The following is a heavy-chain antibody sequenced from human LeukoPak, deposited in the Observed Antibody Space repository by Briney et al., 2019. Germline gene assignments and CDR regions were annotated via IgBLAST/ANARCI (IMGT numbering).Heavy chain of an antibody. CDR3: AELGITMIGGV. J-gene: IGHJ6*04. Sequence: GGSLRLSCAASGFTFSSYEMNWVRQAPGKGLEWVSYISSTGSTIYYADSVKGRFTISRDNAKNSLYLQMNSLRAEDTAVYYCAELGITMIGGVWGKGTTVTISS. CDR1: GFTFSSYE. CDR2: ISSTGSTI. V-gene: IGHV3-48*03. D-gene: IGHD3-10*02.